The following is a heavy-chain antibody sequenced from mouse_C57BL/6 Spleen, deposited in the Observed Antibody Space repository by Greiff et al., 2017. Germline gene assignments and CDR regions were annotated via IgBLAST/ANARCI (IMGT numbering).Heavy chain of an antibody. Sequence: EVQLVESGGGLVKPGGSLKLSCAASGFTFSDYGMHWVRQAPEKGLEWVAYISSGSSTIYYADTVKGRFPISRDNAKNPLFLQMTSLRSEDTAMYYCAVIYYGYDGSYWGQGTTLTVSS. J-gene: IGHJ2*01. CDR2: ISSGSSTI. V-gene: IGHV5-17*01. D-gene: IGHD2-2*01. CDR3: AVIYYGYDGSY. CDR1: GFTFSDYG.